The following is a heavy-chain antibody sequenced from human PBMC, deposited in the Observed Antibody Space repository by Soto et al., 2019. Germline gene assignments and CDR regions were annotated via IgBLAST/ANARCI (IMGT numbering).Heavy chain of an antibody. CDR2: IYPTDSHT. V-gene: IGHV5-10-1*01. Sequence: WESLTITGTCSGNTFTRYSIRWVRQMPGKGLEWMGTIYPTDSHTTYSPSFEGHVTISADSSVRTAYLQWGSLKASDTAMYFCARHNDASGTEHNYWGQGTRVTVSS. CDR1: GNTFTRYS. J-gene: IGHJ4*02. D-gene: IGHD1-1*01. CDR3: ARHNDASGTEHNY.